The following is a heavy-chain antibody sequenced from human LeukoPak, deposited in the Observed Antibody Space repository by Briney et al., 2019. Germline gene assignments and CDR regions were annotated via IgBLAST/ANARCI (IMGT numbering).Heavy chain of an antibody. CDR2: MNPNSGNT. CDR1: GYTFTSYD. J-gene: IGHJ4*02. D-gene: IGHD1-26*01. V-gene: IGHV1-8*01. CDR3: ARGTSLIVGATVDY. Sequence: ASVKVSCKASGYTFTSYDINWVRQATGQGLEWMGWMNPNSGNTGYAQKFQGRVTMTRNTSISTAYMELSSLRSEDTAVYYCARGTSLIVGATVDYWGQGTLVTVSS.